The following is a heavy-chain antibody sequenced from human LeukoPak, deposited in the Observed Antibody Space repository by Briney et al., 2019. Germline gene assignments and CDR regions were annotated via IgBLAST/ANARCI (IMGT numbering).Heavy chain of an antibody. CDR3: ARENRPKDYSSSSGGYYYYMDV. Sequence: ASVKVSCKASGGTFSSYTISWVRQAPGQGLEWMGRIIPILGIANYAQKFQGRVTITADESTSTAYMELSSLRSEDTAVYYCARENRPKDYSSSSGGYYYYMDVWGKGTTVTVSS. V-gene: IGHV1-69*02. J-gene: IGHJ6*03. CDR1: GGTFSSYT. CDR2: IIPILGIA. D-gene: IGHD6-6*01.